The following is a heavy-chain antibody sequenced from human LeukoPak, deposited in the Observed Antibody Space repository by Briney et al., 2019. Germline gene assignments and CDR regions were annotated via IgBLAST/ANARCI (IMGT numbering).Heavy chain of an antibody. CDR1: GFTVSTNY. V-gene: IGHV3-53*01. CDR3: ARGGHRQQQLDY. J-gene: IGHJ4*02. Sequence: GGSLRLSCAASGFTVSTNYMSWVRQALGKGLEWVSVIYSGGSTSYAASVKGRFTISRDNSKNTLYLQMNSLRAEDTAVYYCARGGHRQQQLDYWGQGTLVTVSS. CDR2: IYSGGST. D-gene: IGHD6-13*01.